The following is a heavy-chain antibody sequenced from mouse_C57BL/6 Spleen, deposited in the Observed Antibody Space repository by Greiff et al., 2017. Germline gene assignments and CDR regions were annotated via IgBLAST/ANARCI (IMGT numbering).Heavy chain of an antibody. V-gene: IGHV6-3*01. Sequence: EVQLVESGGGLVQPGGSMKLSCVASGFTFSNYWMNWVRQSPEQGLEWVAQIRLKSDNYATHYAASVKGRFTISRDDSTSSVYLQTNNLRSEDTGIYYCTGNYDGYDGRRWYFDGWGTGTTVTVSS. CDR3: TGNYDGYDGRRWYFDG. J-gene: IGHJ1*03. CDR2: IRLKSDNYAT. D-gene: IGHD2-2*01. CDR1: GFTFSNYW.